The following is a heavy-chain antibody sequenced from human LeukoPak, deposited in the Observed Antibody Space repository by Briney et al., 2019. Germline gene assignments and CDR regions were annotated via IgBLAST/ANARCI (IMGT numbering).Heavy chain of an antibody. Sequence: GGSLRLSCAASGFTFDDYGMSWVRQAPGKGLEWASGINWNGGSTGYADSVKGRFTISRDNAKNSLYLQMNSLRAEDTAVYYCARVEGFGEYNWFGPWGQGTLVTVSS. V-gene: IGHV3-20*04. J-gene: IGHJ5*02. CDR1: GFTFDDYG. CDR3: ARVEGFGEYNWFGP. CDR2: INWNGGST. D-gene: IGHD3-10*01.